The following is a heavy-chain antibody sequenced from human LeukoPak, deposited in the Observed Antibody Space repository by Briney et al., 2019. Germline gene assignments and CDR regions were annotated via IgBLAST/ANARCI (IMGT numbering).Heavy chain of an antibody. CDR2: IIPIFGTA. V-gene: IGHV1-69*05. D-gene: IGHD2-2*01. CDR3: ARQTAGYCSSTSCYGYYYYYYMDV. J-gene: IGHJ6*03. Sequence: GASVKVSCKASGGTFSSYAISWVRQAPGQGLEWMGGIIPIFGTANYAQKFQGRVTITTDESTSTAYMELSSLRSEDTAVYYCARQTAGYCSSTSCYGYYYYYYMDVWGKGTTVTVSS. CDR1: GGTFSSYA.